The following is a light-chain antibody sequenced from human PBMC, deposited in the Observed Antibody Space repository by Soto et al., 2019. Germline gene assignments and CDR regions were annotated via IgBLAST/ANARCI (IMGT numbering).Light chain of an antibody. J-gene: IGLJ1*01. V-gene: IGLV1-44*01. CDR1: SSNVGGNP. Sequence: QSVLTQPPSASGTPGQRVTISCSGSSSNVGGNPVNWYQHVPTTAPKLLIYTNTQRPSGVPDRFSGSKSGTSASLAISGLQSEDEADYYCASWDDSLNGPVFXTGTKGTV. CDR3: ASWDDSLNGPV. CDR2: TNT.